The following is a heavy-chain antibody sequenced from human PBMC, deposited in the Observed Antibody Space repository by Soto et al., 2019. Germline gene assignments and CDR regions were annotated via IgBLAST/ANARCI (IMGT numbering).Heavy chain of an antibody. Sequence: PSQTLSLTCAISGDSVSSNSAAWNWIRQSPSRGLEWLGRTYYRSKWYNDYAVSVKSRITINPDTSKNQFSLQLNSVTPEDTAVYYCARGSLYIMATLDDAFDIWGQGTMVTVSS. J-gene: IGHJ3*02. D-gene: IGHD5-12*01. CDR2: TYYRSKWYN. CDR3: ARGSLYIMATLDDAFDI. CDR1: GDSVSSNSAA. V-gene: IGHV6-1*01.